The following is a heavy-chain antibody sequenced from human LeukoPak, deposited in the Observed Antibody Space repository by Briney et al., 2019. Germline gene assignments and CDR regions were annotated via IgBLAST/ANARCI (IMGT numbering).Heavy chain of an antibody. CDR1: GYTFTSYD. CDR3: ARAGGHWFDP. J-gene: IGHJ5*02. Sequence: ASVKVSCKASGYTFTSYDINWVRQAPGQGLEWMGGIIPIFGTANYAQKFQGRVTITTDESTSTAYMELSSLRSEDTAVYYCARAGGHWFDPWGQGTLVTVSS. V-gene: IGHV1-69*05. CDR2: IIPIFGTA.